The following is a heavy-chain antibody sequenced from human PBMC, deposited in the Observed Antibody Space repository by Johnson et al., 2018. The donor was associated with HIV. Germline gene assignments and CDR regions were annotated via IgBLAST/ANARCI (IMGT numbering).Heavy chain of an antibody. CDR1: GFTFDDYG. V-gene: IGHV3-20*04. D-gene: IGHD3-22*01. CDR3: ARVMAGSSGYRAFDI. CDR2: INWNGGST. J-gene: IGHJ3*02. Sequence: VQLVESGGGVVRPGGSLRLSCAASGFTFDDYGMSWVRQAPGKGLEWVPGINWNGGSTGYADSVKGRLPISRDNAKNSLYLQMNSLRAEDTALYYCARVMAGSSGYRAFDIWGQGTMVTVSS.